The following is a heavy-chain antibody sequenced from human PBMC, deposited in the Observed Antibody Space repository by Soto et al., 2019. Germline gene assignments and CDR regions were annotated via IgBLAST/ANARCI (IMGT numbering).Heavy chain of an antibody. V-gene: IGHV4-30-2*01. J-gene: IGHJ5*01. D-gene: IGHD3-10*01. CDR3: ARGILVLGLLASNSIDS. CDR1: GGSISSGGCS. Sequence: SETLSLTCAVSGGSISSGGCSWSWIRQPPGKGLEWIGYIYYSGSTYYNPSLKSRVTISVDRSKNQFSLKLSSATAADTAMYYCARGILVLGLLASNSIDSRGQRTLVTVS. CDR2: IYYSGST.